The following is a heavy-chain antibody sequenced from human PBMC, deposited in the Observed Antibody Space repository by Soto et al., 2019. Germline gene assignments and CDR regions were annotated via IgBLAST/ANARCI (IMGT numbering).Heavy chain of an antibody. CDR1: GGSISSYY. CDR3: ARVPGYYTPYPHLPFDY. J-gene: IGHJ4*02. CDR2: IYYSGST. Sequence: SSETLSLTCTVSGGSISSYYWSWIRQPPGKGLEWIGYIYYSGSTNYNPSLKSRVTISVDTSKNQFSRKLSSVTAADTAVYYCARVPGYYTPYPHLPFDYWGQGTLVTVPQ. D-gene: IGHD3-3*01. V-gene: IGHV4-59*01.